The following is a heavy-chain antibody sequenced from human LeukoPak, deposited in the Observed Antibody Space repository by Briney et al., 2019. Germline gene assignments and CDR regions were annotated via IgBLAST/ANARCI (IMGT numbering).Heavy chain of an antibody. J-gene: IGHJ4*02. Sequence: PGGSLRLSCAASGFTVSGTHMSWVRQAPGKGLEWVSAMYTGGTTYYADSVKGRFTISRDNSKNKLYLQMNSLRAEDTAVYYCAKDVRSGSSYFDYWGQGTLVTVSS. CDR2: MYTGGTT. CDR3: AKDVRSGSSYFDY. CDR1: GFTVSGTH. V-gene: IGHV3-53*01. D-gene: IGHD1-26*01.